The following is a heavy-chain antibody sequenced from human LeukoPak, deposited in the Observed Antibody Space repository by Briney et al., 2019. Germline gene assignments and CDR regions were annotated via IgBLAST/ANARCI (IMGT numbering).Heavy chain of an antibody. CDR1: GGTFSSYA. CDR3: ARSRRRDYGDYAHLGY. CDR2: IIPILGIA. Sequence: GASVKVSCKASGGTFSSYAISWVRQAPGQGLEWMGRIIPILGIANYAQKFQGRVMITADKSTSTAYMELSSLRSEDTAVYYCARSRRRDYGDYAHLGYWGQGTLVTVSS. D-gene: IGHD4-17*01. J-gene: IGHJ4*02. V-gene: IGHV1-69*04.